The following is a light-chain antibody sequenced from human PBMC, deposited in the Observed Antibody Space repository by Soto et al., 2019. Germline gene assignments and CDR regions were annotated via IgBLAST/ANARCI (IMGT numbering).Light chain of an antibody. CDR1: QAIDSW. V-gene: IGKV1-12*01. Sequence: DIQMTQSPSSVSASVGDRVTITCRASQAIDSWLAWYQQKPGEAPKLLIFTGSLLHSGVPPRFSGSGSGTDFTLTIASLQPDDFATYYCQQYETFSGTFGPGTKVEN. CDR3: QQYETFSGT. CDR2: TGS. J-gene: IGKJ1*01.